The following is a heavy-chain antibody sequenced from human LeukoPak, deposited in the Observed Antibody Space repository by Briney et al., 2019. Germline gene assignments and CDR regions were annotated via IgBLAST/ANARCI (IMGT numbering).Heavy chain of an antibody. J-gene: IGHJ4*02. Sequence: GGSLRLSCAASGFTFNRYWMHWVRQAPGEGPVWVAHILNDGGSTSYADSVKGRFTISRDNAKNTLSLQMNSLRAEDTAVYYCVRHNYGYDYWGQGTPVTVSS. CDR1: GFTFNRYW. V-gene: IGHV3-74*01. CDR2: ILNDGGST. CDR3: VRHNYGYDY. D-gene: IGHD5-18*01.